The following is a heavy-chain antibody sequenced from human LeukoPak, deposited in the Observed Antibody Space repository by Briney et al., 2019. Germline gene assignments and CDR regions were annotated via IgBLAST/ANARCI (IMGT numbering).Heavy chain of an antibody. CDR1: GYTFTSYD. J-gene: IGHJ4*02. CDR2: LDPNRGNT. CDR3: ARVRLGHSRDGYNLDY. V-gene: IGHV1-8*01. Sequence: ASVKVSCKTSGYTFTSYDINWVRQATGQGLEWMGWLDPNRGNTGYAQQFQGRVTMTRITSISTAHMELSRLRSEDTAVYYCARVRLGHSRDGYNLDYWGQGTLVTVSS. D-gene: IGHD5-24*01.